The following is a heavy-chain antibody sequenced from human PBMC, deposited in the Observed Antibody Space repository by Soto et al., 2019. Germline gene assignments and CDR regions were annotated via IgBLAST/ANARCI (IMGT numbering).Heavy chain of an antibody. CDR3: ARGGYSNTYYYYYYMDV. D-gene: IGHD4-4*01. J-gene: IGHJ6*03. Sequence: ASVKVSCKASGYTFTSYGISWVRQAPGQGLEWMGWISAYNGNTNYAQKLQGRVTMTTDTSTSTAYMELRSLRSDDTAVYYCARGGYSNTYYYYYYMDVWGKGTTVTVSS. CDR1: GYTFTSYG. V-gene: IGHV1-18*01. CDR2: ISAYNGNT.